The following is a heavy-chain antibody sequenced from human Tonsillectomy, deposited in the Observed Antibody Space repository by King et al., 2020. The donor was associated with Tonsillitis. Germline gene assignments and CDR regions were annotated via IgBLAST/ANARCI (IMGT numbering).Heavy chain of an antibody. J-gene: IGHJ4*02. V-gene: IGHV3-7*01. CDR2: IKQDGSEK. CDR1: GFTFSRHW. Sequence: VQLVESGGGLVRPGGSLRLSCAASGFTFSRHWMNWVRQAPGKGLEWVANIKQDGSEKFYVDSVKGRFTISRDNAKNSLYLQMNSLRAEDTAVYYCARVTSYDSSGYYVGGFDYWGQGTLVTVSS. D-gene: IGHD3-22*01. CDR3: ARVTSYDSSGYYVGGFDY.